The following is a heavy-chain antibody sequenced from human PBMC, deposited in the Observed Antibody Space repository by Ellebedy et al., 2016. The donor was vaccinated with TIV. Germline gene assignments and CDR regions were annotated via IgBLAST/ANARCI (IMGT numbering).Heavy chain of an antibody. J-gene: IGHJ4*02. CDR1: GFTFSSYG. V-gene: IGHV3-21*04. D-gene: IGHD1-1*01. CDR3: AKRGGGYRAFDY. CDR2: ISSSSSYI. Sequence: GESLKISXAASGFTFSSYGMHWVRQAPGKGLEWVSSISSSSSYIYYADSVKGRFTISRDNSKNTLYLQMNSLRAEDTAVYYCAKRGGGYRAFDYWGQGTLVTVSS.